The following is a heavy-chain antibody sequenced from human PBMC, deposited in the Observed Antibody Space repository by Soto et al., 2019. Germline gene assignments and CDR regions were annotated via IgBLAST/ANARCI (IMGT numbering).Heavy chain of an antibody. CDR2: ITTSSAYI. Sequence: EVQLVESGGGLVQPGGSLRLSCAASGFTFNTYDMNWVRQAPGKGLEWVSSITTSSAYIYYEDSLKGRITISRDNAKNSRLLQMNSLRAEDTAVYYCVRSGTARLLRHSWFDTWGQGTLVTVSS. V-gene: IGHV3-21*01. CDR3: VRSGTARLLRHSWFDT. CDR1: GFTFNTYD. D-gene: IGHD2-21*01. J-gene: IGHJ5*02.